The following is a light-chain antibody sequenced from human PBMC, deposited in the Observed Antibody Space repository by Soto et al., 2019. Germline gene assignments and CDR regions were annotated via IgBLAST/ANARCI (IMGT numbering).Light chain of an antibody. V-gene: IGKV1-5*03. Sequence: EIQLTQSPSTLSASVGERVTITCRASQSISSWLAWYQQKPANAPKLLIYKASTRRSGVPSRFSGSGAGTNFSLTISSLQPDDVATYYCQQSYRTPNFGGGTKVDIK. J-gene: IGKJ4*01. CDR3: QQSYRTPN. CDR1: QSISSW. CDR2: KAS.